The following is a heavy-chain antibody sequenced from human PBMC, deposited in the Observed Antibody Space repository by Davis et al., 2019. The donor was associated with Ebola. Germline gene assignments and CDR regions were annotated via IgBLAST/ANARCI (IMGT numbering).Heavy chain of an antibody. CDR2: IIPILGIA. CDR1: GYTFTSYG. Sequence: AASVKVSCKASGYTFTSYGISWVRQAPGQGLEWMGRIIPILGIANYAQKFQGRVTITADESTSTAYMELSSLRSEDTAVYYCARARFYYYYGMDVWGQGTTVTVSS. J-gene: IGHJ6*02. V-gene: IGHV1-69*04. CDR3: ARARFYYYYGMDV.